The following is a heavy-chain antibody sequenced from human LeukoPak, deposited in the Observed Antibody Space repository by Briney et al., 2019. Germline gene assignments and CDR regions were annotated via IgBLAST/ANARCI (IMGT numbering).Heavy chain of an antibody. V-gene: IGHV3-23*01. CDR3: TTDHGSYGSGSLLFDY. Sequence: GGSLRLSCAASGFTFSSYAMNWVRQAPGKGLEWVASVSGSGVSTYYADSVKGRFTISRDNSRNTLYLQMNSLRAEDTAAYYCTTDHGSYGSGSLLFDYWGQGTLVTVSS. D-gene: IGHD3-10*01. J-gene: IGHJ4*02. CDR1: GFTFSSYA. CDR2: VSGSGVST.